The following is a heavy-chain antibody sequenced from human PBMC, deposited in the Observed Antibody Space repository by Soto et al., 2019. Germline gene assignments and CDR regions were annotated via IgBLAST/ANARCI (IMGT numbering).Heavy chain of an antibody. V-gene: IGHV1-69*06. Sequence: QVQLVQSGAEVKKPGSSVKVSCKASGGTFSSYAISWVRQAPGQGLEWMGGIIPIFGTANYAQKFQGRVTITADKSTGTAYMELSSLRSEDTAVYYCARALHYGSGSEGGYWGREPWSPSPQ. J-gene: IGHJ4*02. D-gene: IGHD3-10*01. CDR3: ARALHYGSGSEGGY. CDR2: IIPIFGTA. CDR1: GGTFSSYA.